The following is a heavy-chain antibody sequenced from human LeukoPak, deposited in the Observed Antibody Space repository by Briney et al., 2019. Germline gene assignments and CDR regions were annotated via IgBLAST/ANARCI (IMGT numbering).Heavy chain of an antibody. CDR2: ISGSGGST. D-gene: IGHD4-17*01. CDR3: AKVIDKGGYGDTLAFDI. CDR1: GFTFSSYA. Sequence: QTGGSLRLSCAASGFTFSSYAMSWVRQAPGKGLEWVSAISGSGGSTYYADSVKGRFTISRDNSKNTLYLQMNSLRAEDTAVYYCAKVIDKGGYGDTLAFDIWGQGTMVTVSS. J-gene: IGHJ3*02. V-gene: IGHV3-23*01.